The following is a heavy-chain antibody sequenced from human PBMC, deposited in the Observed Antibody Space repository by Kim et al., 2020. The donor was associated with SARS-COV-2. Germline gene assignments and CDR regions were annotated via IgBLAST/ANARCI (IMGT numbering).Heavy chain of an antibody. CDR1: GGTFSSYA. D-gene: IGHD3-9*01. J-gene: IGHJ4*02. CDR3: ARDPLNDILTGLYYFDY. V-gene: IGHV1-69*13. Sequence: SVKVSCKASGGTFSSYAISWVRQAPGQGLEWMGGIIPIFGTANYAQKFQGRVTITADESTSTAYMELSSLRSEDTAVYYCARDPLNDILTGLYYFDYWGQGTLVTVSS. CDR2: IIPIFGTA.